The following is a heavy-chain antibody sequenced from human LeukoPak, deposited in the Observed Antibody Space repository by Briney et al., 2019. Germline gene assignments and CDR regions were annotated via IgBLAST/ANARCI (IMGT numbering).Heavy chain of an antibody. CDR2: MNPNSGNT. V-gene: IGHV1-8*01. J-gene: IGHJ4*02. D-gene: IGHD5-24*01. Sequence: ASVKVSCKASGYTFTSYDINWVRQATGQALEWMGWMNPNSGNTGYAQKFQGRVTMTRNTSINTAYMELSSLRSEDTAVYYCASVEMEGGRRDGYNWGQGTLVTVSS. CDR1: GYTFTSYD. CDR3: ASVEMEGGRRDGYN.